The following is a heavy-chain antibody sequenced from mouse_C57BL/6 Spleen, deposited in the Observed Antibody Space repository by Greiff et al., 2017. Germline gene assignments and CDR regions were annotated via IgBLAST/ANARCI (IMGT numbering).Heavy chain of an antibody. D-gene: IGHD2-4*01. CDR3: SRYDYDFYYAMDY. Sequence: VQLKQSGPELVKPGASVKISCKASGYSFTGYYMNWVKQSPEKSLEWIGEINPSTGGTTYNQKFKTKATLTVDKSSSTAYMQLMSLTSADSAVYYCSRYDYDFYYAMDYWGQGTSVTVSS. CDR1: GYSFTGYY. V-gene: IGHV1-42*01. J-gene: IGHJ4*01. CDR2: INPSTGGT.